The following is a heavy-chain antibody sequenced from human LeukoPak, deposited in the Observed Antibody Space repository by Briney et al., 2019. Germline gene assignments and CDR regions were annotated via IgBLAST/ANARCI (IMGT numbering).Heavy chain of an antibody. CDR2: ISSSSNDI. D-gene: IGHD3-9*01. CDR3: ARDSVDILTGLDY. J-gene: IGHJ4*02. Sequence: GGSLRLSCAASGFTFSSYSMNWVRQAPGKGLEWVSSISSSSNDIHYADSVKGRFTISRDNAKKSLYLQMNSLRAEDTAVYYCARDSVDILTGLDYWGQGTLVTVSS. V-gene: IGHV3-21*01. CDR1: GFTFSSYS.